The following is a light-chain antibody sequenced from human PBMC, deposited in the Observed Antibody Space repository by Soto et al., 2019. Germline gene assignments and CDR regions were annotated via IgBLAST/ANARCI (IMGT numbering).Light chain of an antibody. CDR1: SSDVGNYDL. CDR3: CSYAGSSTYV. CDR2: EGS. V-gene: IGLV2-23*01. J-gene: IGLJ1*01. Sequence: LTQPAAVSGSPGQSITISCTGTSSDVGNYDLVSWYQQLPGKAPKFILYEGSKRPSGVSNRFSGSKSGNTASLTISGLQAEDEADYYCCSYAGSSTYVFGTGTKVTVL.